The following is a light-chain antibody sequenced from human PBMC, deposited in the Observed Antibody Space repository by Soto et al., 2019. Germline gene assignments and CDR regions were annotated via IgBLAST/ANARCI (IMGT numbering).Light chain of an antibody. CDR3: NSYADSNTDV. CDR2: DVS. Sequence: QSVLTQPPSASGSPGQSVTISCTGNSSDVGRYNYVSWYQHHPGKAPKLIIYDVSQRPSGVPDRFSGSKSGNTASLTVSGLQAEDEADYYCNSYADSNTDVFGTGTKVTVL. CDR1: SSDVGRYNY. J-gene: IGLJ1*01. V-gene: IGLV2-8*01.